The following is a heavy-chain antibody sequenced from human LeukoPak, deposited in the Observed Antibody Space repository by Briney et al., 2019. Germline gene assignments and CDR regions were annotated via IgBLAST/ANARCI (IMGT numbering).Heavy chain of an antibody. CDR2: ISGSGGST. Sequence: GGSLRLSCAASGFTFSSYAMSWVRQAPGKGLEWVSAISGSGGSTYYADSVKGRFTISRDNSKNTLYLQMNSLRAGDTAVYYCAKGRGRLVLILSDYMDVWGKGATVTVSS. CDR1: GFTFSSYA. CDR3: AKGRGRLVLILSDYMDV. J-gene: IGHJ6*03. V-gene: IGHV3-23*01. D-gene: IGHD6-19*01.